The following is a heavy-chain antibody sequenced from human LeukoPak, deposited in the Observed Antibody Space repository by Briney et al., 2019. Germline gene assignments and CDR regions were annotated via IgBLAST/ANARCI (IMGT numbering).Heavy chain of an antibody. CDR2: ISSSSSTI. Sequence: QPGGSLRLSCAASGFTFSSYSMNWVRQAPGKGLEWVSYISSSSSTIYYADSVKGRFTISRDNAKNSLYLQMNSLRAEDTAVYYCARDLSAYYYDSSGYYGRKYYFDYWGQGTLVTVSS. CDR1: GFTFSSYS. CDR3: ARDLSAYYYDSSGYYGRKYYFDY. D-gene: IGHD3-22*01. J-gene: IGHJ4*02. V-gene: IGHV3-48*01.